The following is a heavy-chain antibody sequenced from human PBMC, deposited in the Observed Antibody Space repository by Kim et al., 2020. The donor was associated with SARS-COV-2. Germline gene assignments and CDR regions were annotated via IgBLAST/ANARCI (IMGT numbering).Heavy chain of an antibody. CDR3: TTVLRYFDWLAVKYYYYRWDV. Sequence: GGSLRLSCAASGFTFSNAWMSWVRQAPGKGLEWVGRIKSKTDGGTTDYAAPVKGRFTISREDSKNTLYLQMNSLKTEDTAVYYCTTVLRYFDWLAVKYYYYRWDVGGQGPPVTLSS. D-gene: IGHD3-9*01. CDR2: IKSKTDGGTT. J-gene: IGHJ6*02. V-gene: IGHV3-15*01. CDR1: GFTFSNAW.